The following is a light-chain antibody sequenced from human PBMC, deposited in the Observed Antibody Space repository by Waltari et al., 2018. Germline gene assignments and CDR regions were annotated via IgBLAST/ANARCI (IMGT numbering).Light chain of an antibody. CDR3: QQRSTWPPFT. CDR1: QSVSKY. CDR2: DAS. Sequence: EIVLQQSPATLSLSPGARATLSCRASQSVSKYLAWYQQKPGQAPRLLIYDASNRATGIPARFSGSGSGTDFILTISSLEPEDFAVYYCQQRSTWPPFTFGPGTTLDI. V-gene: IGKV3-11*01. J-gene: IGKJ3*01.